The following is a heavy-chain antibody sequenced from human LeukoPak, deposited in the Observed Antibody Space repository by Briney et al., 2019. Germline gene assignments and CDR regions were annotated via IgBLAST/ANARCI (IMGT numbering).Heavy chain of an antibody. CDR1: GYTFTTYG. CDR3: ARNSHGYSSGWLQFNFDY. CDR2: INTYNGNT. Sequence: GASVKVSCKAPGYTFTTYGINWVRQAPGQGLEWMGWINTYNGNTNYAQKLQGRVTMTTDTSTSTAYMELRSLRSDDTAVYYCARNSHGYSSGWLQFNFDYWGQGTLVTVSS. V-gene: IGHV1-18*01. J-gene: IGHJ4*02. D-gene: IGHD6-19*01.